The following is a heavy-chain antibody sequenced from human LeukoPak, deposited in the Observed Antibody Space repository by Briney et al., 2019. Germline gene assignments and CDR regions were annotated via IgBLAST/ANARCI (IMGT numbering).Heavy chain of an antibody. CDR3: ARELYCSGGSCYSYFDY. D-gene: IGHD2-15*01. Sequence: ASVKVSCKASGYTFTGYYTHWVRQAPGQGLEWMGWINPNSGGTNYAQKFQGWVTMTRDTSISTAYMELSRLRSDDTAVYYCARELYCSGGSCYSYFDYWGQGTLVTVSS. CDR2: INPNSGGT. V-gene: IGHV1-2*04. CDR1: GYTFTGYY. J-gene: IGHJ4*02.